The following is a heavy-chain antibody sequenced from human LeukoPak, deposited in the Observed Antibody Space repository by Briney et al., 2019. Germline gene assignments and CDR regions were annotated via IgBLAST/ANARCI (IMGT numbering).Heavy chain of an antibody. V-gene: IGHV3-30*02. CDR1: GFTLTHYG. CDR3: AKSPIAAPRYNFMDV. CDR2: IQYGESNK. Sequence: GGSLRLSCTASGFTLTHYGMHWVRQAPGKGLEWVAFIQYGESNKYYADSVKGRFTFSRDNSKNTMYLQMISLRAEDTAVYFCAKSPIAAPRYNFMDVWGKGTMVIVSS. J-gene: IGHJ6*03. D-gene: IGHD6-13*01.